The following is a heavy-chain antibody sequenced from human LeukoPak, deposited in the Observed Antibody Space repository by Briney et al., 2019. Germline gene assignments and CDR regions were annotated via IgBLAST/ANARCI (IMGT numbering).Heavy chain of an antibody. J-gene: IGHJ4*02. CDR3: AGDRGVGAAVFFDY. CDR2: TYYRSKWYN. V-gene: IGHV6-1*01. D-gene: IGHD6-13*01. CDR1: GDNVSSNSAT. Sequence: SQTLSLTCAISGDNVSSNSATWNWIRQSPSRGLKWLGRTYYRSKWYNDYAVSVKSRMTIIPDTSKNQFSLQLNSVTPDDTALYYCAGDRGVGAAVFFDYWGLGTLVTVSS.